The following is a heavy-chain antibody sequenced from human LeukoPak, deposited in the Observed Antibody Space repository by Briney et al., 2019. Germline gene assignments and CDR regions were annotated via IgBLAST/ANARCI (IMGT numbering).Heavy chain of an antibody. Sequence: SETLPLTCTVSGGSISSGGYYWSWIRQHPGEGLEWIGYIYYSGSTYYNPSLKSRVTISVDTSKNQFSLKLSSVTAADTAVYYCARKGLEWLLPDLYYGMDVWGQGTTVTVSS. CDR3: ARKGLEWLLPDLYYGMDV. CDR1: GGSISSGGYY. D-gene: IGHD3-3*01. CDR2: IYYSGST. J-gene: IGHJ6*02. V-gene: IGHV4-31*03.